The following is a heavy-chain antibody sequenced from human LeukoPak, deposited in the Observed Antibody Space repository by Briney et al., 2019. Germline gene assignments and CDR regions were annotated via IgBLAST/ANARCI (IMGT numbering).Heavy chain of an antibody. CDR2: IYTSGST. CDR1: GGSISSCY. Sequence: SETLSLTCTVSGGSISSCYWSWIRQPAGKGLEWIGRIYTSGSTNYNPSLKSRVTMSVDTSKNQFSLKLSSVTAADTAVYYCAREPVAVAGIPTWFDPWGQATLVTVSS. CDR3: AREPVAVAGIPTWFDP. V-gene: IGHV4-4*07. D-gene: IGHD6-19*01. J-gene: IGHJ5*02.